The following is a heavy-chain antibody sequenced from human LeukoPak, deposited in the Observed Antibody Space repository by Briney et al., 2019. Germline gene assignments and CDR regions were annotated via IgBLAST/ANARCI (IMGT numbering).Heavy chain of an antibody. D-gene: IGHD3-9*01. V-gene: IGHV1-69*01. CDR3: ARSHSRYFYQGDV. CDR1: GGTFSSYA. CDR2: IIPIFGTA. J-gene: IGHJ6*04. Sequence: SVKVSCKASGGTFSSYAISWVRQAPGQGLEWMGGIIPIFGTANYAQKFQGRVTITADESTSTAYMELSSLRCEDTAVYYCARSHSRYFYQGDVWAKGTTVTVSS.